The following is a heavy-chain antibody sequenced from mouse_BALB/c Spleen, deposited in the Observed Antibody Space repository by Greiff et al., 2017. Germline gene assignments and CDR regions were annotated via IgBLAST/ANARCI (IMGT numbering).Heavy chain of an antibody. J-gene: IGHJ1*01. CDR2: ISTYYGDA. V-gene: IGHV1S137*01. CDR1: GYTFTDYA. CDR3: ARDYGSTLSYWYFDV. Sequence: VQLQESGAELVRPGVSVKISCKGSGYTFTDYAMHWVKQSHAKSLEWIGVISTYYGDASYNQKFKGKATMTVDKSSSTAYMELARLTSEDSAIYYCARDYGSTLSYWYFDVWGAGTTVTVSS. D-gene: IGHD1-2*01.